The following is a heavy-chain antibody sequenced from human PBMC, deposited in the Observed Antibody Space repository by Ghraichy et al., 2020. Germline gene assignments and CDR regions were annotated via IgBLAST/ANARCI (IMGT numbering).Heavy chain of an antibody. J-gene: IGHJ4*02. D-gene: IGHD3-3*01. CDR3: AGSVDFWSGYGD. Sequence: ASVKVSCKASGYTFTSYDISWVRQAPGQGLEWMGWISVYNGNTKYAQKLQGKVTMTTDTSTSTAYMEWRSLRSDDTAVYSCAGSVDFWSGYGDWGQGTLVTVSS. V-gene: IGHV1-18*01. CDR1: GYTFTSYD. CDR2: ISVYNGNT.